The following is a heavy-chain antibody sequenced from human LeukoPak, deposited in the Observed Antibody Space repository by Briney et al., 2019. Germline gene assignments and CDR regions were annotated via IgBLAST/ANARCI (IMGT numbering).Heavy chain of an antibody. D-gene: IGHD2-15*01. CDR3: ARYASNCDSGCAFDT. Sequence: SETLSLTCTVSGGSISSYYWSWIRQPPGKGLEYIGYIYYSGTTNSNPSLKSRVTISVGTSKNQFSLKLSSVTAADTAVYYCARYASNCDSGCAFDTWGQGTTVTVSS. J-gene: IGHJ3*02. CDR1: GGSISSYY. V-gene: IGHV4-59*01. CDR2: IYYSGTT.